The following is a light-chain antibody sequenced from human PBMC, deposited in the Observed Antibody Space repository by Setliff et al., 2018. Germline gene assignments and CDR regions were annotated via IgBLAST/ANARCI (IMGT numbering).Light chain of an antibody. V-gene: IGLV2-8*01. J-gene: IGLJ1*01. CDR3: SSYEGGNNYV. CDR2: EVS. Sequence: QSALPQPPSASGSPGQSVTISCTGTSSDISVYNYVSWYQQHPGKAPKLMIYEVSKRPSGVPDRFSGSKSGNTASLTISGLQPEDEADYYCSSYEGGNNYVFGSGTKVTVL. CDR1: SSDISVYNY.